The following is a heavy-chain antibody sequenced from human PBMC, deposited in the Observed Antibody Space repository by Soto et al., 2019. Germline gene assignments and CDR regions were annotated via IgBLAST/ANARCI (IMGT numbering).Heavy chain of an antibody. CDR2: IYYSGST. J-gene: IGHJ4*02. CDR1: GGSISSYY. D-gene: IGHD3-22*01. CDR3: ARYSSGYSLNY. V-gene: IGHV4-59*01. Sequence: PSETLSLTCTVSGGSISSYYWSWIRQPPGKGLEWIGYIYYSGSTNYNPSLKSRVTISVDTSKNQFSLKLSSVTAADTAVYYCARYSSGYSLNYWGQGTLVTVSS.